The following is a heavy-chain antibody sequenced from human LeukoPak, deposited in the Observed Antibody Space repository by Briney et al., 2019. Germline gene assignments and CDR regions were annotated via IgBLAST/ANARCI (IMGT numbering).Heavy chain of an antibody. J-gene: IGHJ6*02. CDR2: IKQDGSEK. V-gene: IGHV3-7*01. CDR3: ARDALYDFWSGYLQPYYYYYGMDV. CDR1: GFTFSSYW. D-gene: IGHD3-3*01. Sequence: PGGSLRLSCAASGFTFSSYWMSWVRQAPGKGLEWVANIKQDGSEKYYVDPVKGRFTTSRDNAKNSLYLQMNSLRAEDTAVYYCARDALYDFWSGYLQPYYYYYGMDVWGQGTTVTVSS.